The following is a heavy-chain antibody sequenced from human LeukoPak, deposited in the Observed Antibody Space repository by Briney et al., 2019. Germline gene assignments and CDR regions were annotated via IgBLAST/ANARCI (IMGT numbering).Heavy chain of an antibody. V-gene: IGHV3-7*05. CDR3: ARLPLTARRHFDY. J-gene: IGHJ4*02. D-gene: IGHD5-18*01. CDR2: IKEDGSQK. CDR1: GFTFSTYW. Sequence: GGSLRLSCAASGFTFSTYWMSWVRQAPGKGLEWVANIKEDGSQKYYVDSVKGRFTISRDNAKNSQYLQMNSLRAEDTAVYYCARLPLTARRHFDYWGQGTLDTVSS.